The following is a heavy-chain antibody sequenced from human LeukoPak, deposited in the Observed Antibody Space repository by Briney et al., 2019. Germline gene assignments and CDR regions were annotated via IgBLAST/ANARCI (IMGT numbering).Heavy chain of an antibody. CDR1: GGSISSYY. CDR2: IYYSGST. V-gene: IGHV4-59*01. J-gene: IGHJ6*02. CDR3: ARDALIANYYYGMDV. D-gene: IGHD2-21*01. Sequence: PSETLSLTCTVSGGSISSYYWSWIRQPPGKGLERIGYIYYSGSTNYNPSLKSRVTISVDTSKNQFSLKLSSVTAADTAVYYCARDALIANYYYGMDVWGQGTTVTVSS.